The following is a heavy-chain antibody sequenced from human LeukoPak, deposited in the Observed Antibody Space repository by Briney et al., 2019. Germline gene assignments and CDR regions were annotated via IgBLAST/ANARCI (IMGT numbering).Heavy chain of an antibody. CDR3: ACRDDYVWGSYRNWFDP. Sequence: GGALRLSCAASGFTFSRYAMSWVRQAGGKGLEGVSAISGSGGSTYYADSVKGRFTISRDNSKNTLYLQMNSLRAEHTAVYYCACRDDYVWGSYRNWFDPWGQGTLVTVSS. D-gene: IGHD3-16*02. CDR1: GFTFSRYA. V-gene: IGHV3-23*01. J-gene: IGHJ5*02. CDR2: ISGSGGST.